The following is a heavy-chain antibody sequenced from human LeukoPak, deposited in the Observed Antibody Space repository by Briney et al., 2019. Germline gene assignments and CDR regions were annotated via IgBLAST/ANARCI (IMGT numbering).Heavy chain of an antibody. D-gene: IGHD6-13*01. Sequence: GGSLRLSCAASGFSFSSYGMHWVRQAPGKGLEWVAVIWFDGSHKYYADSVKGRFDISRDNSKNTLYVQMNSLRAEDTAVYHCAAQPVGIEAAGTLNYWGQGTLVTVSS. V-gene: IGHV3-33*08. CDR2: IWFDGSHK. CDR3: AAQPVGIEAAGTLNY. CDR1: GFSFSSYG. J-gene: IGHJ4*02.